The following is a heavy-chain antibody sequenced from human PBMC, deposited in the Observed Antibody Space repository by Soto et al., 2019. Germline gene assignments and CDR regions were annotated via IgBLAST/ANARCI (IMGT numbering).Heavy chain of an antibody. CDR1: GDTFTDYY. Sequence: QVQLMQSGAEVKKPGASVKVSCKASGDTFTDYYIHWVRQAPGQGLEWMGTVNPSGGHTTYAQHFLGRVTMTRDTSTSTLSMELTSLTSVDTAIYYCASGGHVVVVTAALDYGGQGTLVTVSS. J-gene: IGHJ4*02. CDR3: ASGGHVVVVTAALDY. CDR2: VNPSGGHT. D-gene: IGHD2-21*02. V-gene: IGHV1-46*01.